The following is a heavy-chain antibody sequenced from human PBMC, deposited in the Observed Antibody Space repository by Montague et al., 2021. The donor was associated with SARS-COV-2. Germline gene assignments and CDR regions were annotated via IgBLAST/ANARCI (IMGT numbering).Heavy chain of an antibody. Sequence: SETLSLTCAVYGGSFSGYYWNWIRQPPGKGLEWIGEINHSGSTNYNPSLKSRVTISVDASNNQFSLKLTSVTAADTAVYYCARHDSVAEYDSSGYHYYYGMDVWGQGTTVTVSS. CDR1: GGSFSGYY. V-gene: IGHV4-34*01. D-gene: IGHD3-22*01. CDR3: ARHDSVAEYDSSGYHYYYGMDV. J-gene: IGHJ6*02. CDR2: INHSGST.